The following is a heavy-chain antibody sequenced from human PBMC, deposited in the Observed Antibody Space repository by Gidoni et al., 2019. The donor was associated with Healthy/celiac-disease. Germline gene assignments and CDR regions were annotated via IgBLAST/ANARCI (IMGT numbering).Heavy chain of an antibody. Sequence: EVQLVESGGGLFKPGGPLRLSGAASGFTFSSYRMNWVRQAPGKGLEWVSSNSSSSSYIYYADSVKGRFTISRDNAKNSLYLQMNSLRAEDTAVYYCARDGGTTVVTSADYFDYWGQGTLVTVSS. V-gene: IGHV3-21*01. D-gene: IGHD4-17*01. CDR2: NSSSSSYI. CDR3: ARDGGTTVVTSADYFDY. CDR1: GFTFSSYR. J-gene: IGHJ4*02.